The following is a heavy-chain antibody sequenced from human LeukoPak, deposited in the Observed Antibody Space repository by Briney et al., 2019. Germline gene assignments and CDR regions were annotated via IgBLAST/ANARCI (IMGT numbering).Heavy chain of an antibody. Sequence: PGGSLRPSCAASGFTFSSYSMNWVRQAPGKGLEWLSSISSSSSSYIYYADSVKGRFTISRDNAKNSLYLQMNSLRAEDTAVYYCARDLMVPHDAFDIWGQGTMVTVSS. D-gene: IGHD2-8*01. CDR1: GFTFSSYS. CDR3: ARDLMVPHDAFDI. J-gene: IGHJ3*02. CDR2: ISSSSSSYI. V-gene: IGHV3-21*01.